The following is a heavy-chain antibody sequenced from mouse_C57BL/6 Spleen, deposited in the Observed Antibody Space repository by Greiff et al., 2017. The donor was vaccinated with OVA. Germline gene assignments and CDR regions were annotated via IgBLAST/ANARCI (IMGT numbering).Heavy chain of an antibody. Sequence: QSGPGLVKPSQSLSLTCSVTGYSITSGYYWNWIRQFPGNKLEWMGYISYDGSNNYNPSLKNRISITRDTSKNQFFLKLNSVTTEDTATYYCARGDDYYGSSYWYFDVWGTGTTVTVSS. CDR1: GYSITSGYY. CDR3: ARGDDYYGSSYWYFDV. V-gene: IGHV3-6*01. J-gene: IGHJ1*03. CDR2: ISYDGSN. D-gene: IGHD1-1*01.